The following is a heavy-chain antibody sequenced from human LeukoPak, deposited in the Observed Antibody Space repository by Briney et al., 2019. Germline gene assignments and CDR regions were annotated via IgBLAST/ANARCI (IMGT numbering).Heavy chain of an antibody. J-gene: IGHJ4*02. CDR2: IYYSGST. CDR3: ARGGKSVSYYFDY. V-gene: IGHV4-31*03. Sequence: SETLSLTCTVSGGSISSGGYYWSWIRQHPGKGLEWIGYIYYSGSTYYNPSLKSRVTISVDTSKNQFSLKLSSVTAADTAVYYCARGGKSVSYYFDYWGQGTLVTVSS. CDR1: GGSISSGGYY. D-gene: IGHD1-14*01.